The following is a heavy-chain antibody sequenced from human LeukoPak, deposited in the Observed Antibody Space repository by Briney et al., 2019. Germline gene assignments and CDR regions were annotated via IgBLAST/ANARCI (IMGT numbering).Heavy chain of an antibody. Sequence: GGSLRLSCAASGFTFSSYAMSWVRQAPGKGLEWVLAISGSGGSTYYADSVKGRFTISRDNAKNSLYLQMNSLRAEDTAVYYCARVSRDSSGYYYKDYWGQGTLVTVSS. J-gene: IGHJ4*02. V-gene: IGHV3-23*01. CDR3: ARVSRDSSGYYYKDY. D-gene: IGHD3-22*01. CDR1: GFTFSSYA. CDR2: ISGSGGST.